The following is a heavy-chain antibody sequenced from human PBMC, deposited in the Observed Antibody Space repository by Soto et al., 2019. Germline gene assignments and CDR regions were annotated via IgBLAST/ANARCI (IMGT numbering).Heavy chain of an antibody. D-gene: IGHD1-26*01. CDR1: GFTFSSYA. J-gene: IGHJ4*02. V-gene: IGHV3-23*01. CDR3: AKDLQVGATKKPFDY. Sequence: GGSLRLSCAASGFTFSSYAMSWVRQAPGKGLEWVSAISGSGGSTYYADSVKGRFTISRDNSKNTLYLQMNSLRAEDTAVYYWAKDLQVGATKKPFDYWGQGRMVTVSS. CDR2: ISGSGGST.